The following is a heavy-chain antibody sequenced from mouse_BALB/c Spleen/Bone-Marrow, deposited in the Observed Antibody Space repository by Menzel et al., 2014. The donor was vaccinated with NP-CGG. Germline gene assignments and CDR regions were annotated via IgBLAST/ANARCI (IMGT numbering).Heavy chain of an antibody. J-gene: IGHJ2*01. CDR3: ARGGNYGY. CDR1: GYTFTNYW. V-gene: IGHV1S132*01. D-gene: IGHD2-1*01. CDR2: IFPGIGTT. Sequence: QVQLKDSGAELVKPGASVELSCKTSGYTFTNYWIQWVKQRPGQGLGWIGEIFPGIGTTYYNEKFKGKATLTIDTSSSTAYMQLSSLTSEDSAVYFCARGGNYGYWGQGTTLTVSS.